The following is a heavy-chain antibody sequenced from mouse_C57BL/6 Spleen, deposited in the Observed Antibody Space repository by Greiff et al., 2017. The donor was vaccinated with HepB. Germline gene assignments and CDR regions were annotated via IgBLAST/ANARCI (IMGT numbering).Heavy chain of an antibody. D-gene: IGHD2-2*01. V-gene: IGHV1-82*01. Sequence: QVQLLQSGPELVKPGASVKISCTASGYTFSSSWMNWVKQRPGKGLEWIGRIYPGDGDTNYNGKFKGHVTLTADKTTITPYMQLSSLTSEDSAVYFCARRGMVRRAMDYWGQGTSVTVSS. CDR2: IYPGDGDT. CDR3: ARRGMVRRAMDY. CDR1: GYTFSSSW. J-gene: IGHJ4*01.